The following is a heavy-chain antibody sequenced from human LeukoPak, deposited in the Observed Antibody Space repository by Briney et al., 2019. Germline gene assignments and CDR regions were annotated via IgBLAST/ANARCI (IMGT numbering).Heavy chain of an antibody. Sequence: GGSLRLSCAASRFTFSSYWMSWVRQAPGKGLEWVANIKQDGSEKYYADSVKGRFTISRDNAKNSLDLQMNSLRAEDTAVYYCARAYDFWSAYYTPPYGMDVWGQGTTVTVSS. V-gene: IGHV3-7*04. D-gene: IGHD3/OR15-3a*01. CDR1: RFTFSSYW. J-gene: IGHJ6*02. CDR3: ARAYDFWSAYYTPPYGMDV. CDR2: IKQDGSEK.